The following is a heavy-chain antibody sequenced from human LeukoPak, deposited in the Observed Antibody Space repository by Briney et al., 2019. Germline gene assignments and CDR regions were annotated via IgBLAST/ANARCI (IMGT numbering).Heavy chain of an antibody. V-gene: IGHV1-69*13. D-gene: IGHD5-18*01. J-gene: IGHJ4*02. CDR2: IIPIFDTA. CDR1: GGTFSSYA. CDR3: ARDSHLPPYSYGYYFDY. Sequence: SVKVSCKASGGTFSSYAISWVRQAPGQGLEWMGGIIPIFDTANYAQKFQGRVTITADESTSTAYMELSSLRSEDTAVYYCARDSHLPPYSYGYYFDYWGQGTLVTVSS.